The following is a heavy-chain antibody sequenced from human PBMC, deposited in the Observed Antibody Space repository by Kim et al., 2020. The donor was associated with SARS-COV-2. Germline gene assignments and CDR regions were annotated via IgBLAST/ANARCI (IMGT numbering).Heavy chain of an antibody. Sequence: ASVKVSCKASGYTFTSYDINWVRQATGQGPEWMGWMNPNSGNTGYSQKFQGRITMTRNTSISTAYMELSSLRSEDTAVYYCASGVYGSGSYTLGFDPWGQGTQVTVSS. CDR2: MNPNSGNT. J-gene: IGHJ5*02. V-gene: IGHV1-8*01. CDR3: ASGVYGSGSYTLGFDP. CDR1: GYTFTSYD. D-gene: IGHD3-10*01.